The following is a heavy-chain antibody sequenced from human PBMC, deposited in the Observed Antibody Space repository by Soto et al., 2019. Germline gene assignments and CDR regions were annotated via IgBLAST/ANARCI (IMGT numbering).Heavy chain of an antibody. Sequence: QVQLVQSGAEVKKPGASVKVSCKASGYTFTSYGISWVRQAPGQGLEWMGWISAYNGNTNYAQKLQGRVTMTTDTSTSTGYMELRSLRSDDTAVYYCARNVDDTAFLNGPFDYWGQGTLVPVSS. CDR3: ARNVDDTAFLNGPFDY. D-gene: IGHD5-18*01. CDR2: ISAYNGNT. CDR1: GYTFTSYG. V-gene: IGHV1-18*01. J-gene: IGHJ4*02.